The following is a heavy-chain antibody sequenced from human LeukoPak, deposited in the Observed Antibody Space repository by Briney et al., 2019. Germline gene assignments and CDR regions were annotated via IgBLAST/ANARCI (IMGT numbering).Heavy chain of an antibody. CDR3: ARDPTVVDIPY. CDR1: GGSISSGDYY. Sequence: SQTLSLTCTVSGGSISSGDYYWSWIRQPPGKGLEWIGSIYHSGSTYYNPSLKSRVTISVDTSKNQFSLKLSSVTAADTAVYYCARDPTVVDIPYWGQGTLVTVSS. CDR2: IYHSGST. V-gene: IGHV4-30-4*01. J-gene: IGHJ4*02. D-gene: IGHD5-12*01.